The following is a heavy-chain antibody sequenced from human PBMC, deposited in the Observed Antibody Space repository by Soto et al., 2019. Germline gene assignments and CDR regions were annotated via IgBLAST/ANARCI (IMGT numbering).Heavy chain of an antibody. Sequence: VASVKVSCKASGYTFTSYDINWVRQATGQGLEWMGWMNPNSGNTGYAQKFQGRVTMTRNTSISTAYMELSSLRSEDTAVYYCARGLAQYCSGGSCYSDVWLNWFDPWGQGTLVTVSS. V-gene: IGHV1-8*01. CDR2: MNPNSGNT. D-gene: IGHD2-15*01. CDR3: ARGLAQYCSGGSCYSDVWLNWFDP. J-gene: IGHJ5*02. CDR1: GYTFTSYD.